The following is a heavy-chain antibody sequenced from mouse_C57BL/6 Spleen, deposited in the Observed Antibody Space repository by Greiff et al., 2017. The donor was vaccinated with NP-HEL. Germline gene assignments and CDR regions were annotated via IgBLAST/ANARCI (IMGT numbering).Heavy chain of an antibody. V-gene: IGHV1-82*01. CDR1: GYAFSSSW. CDR2: IYPGDGDT. D-gene: IGHD2-3*01. Sequence: QVQLKQSGPELVKPGASVKISCKASGYAFSSSWMNWVKQRPGEGLEWIGRIYPGDGDTNYNGKFKGKATLTADKSSSTAYMQLSSLTSEDSAVYFCARWLLYYFDYWGQGTTLTVSS. J-gene: IGHJ2*01. CDR3: ARWLLYYFDY.